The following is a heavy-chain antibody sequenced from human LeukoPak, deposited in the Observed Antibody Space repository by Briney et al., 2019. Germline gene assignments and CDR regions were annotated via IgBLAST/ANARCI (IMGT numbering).Heavy chain of an antibody. CDR1: GYPFTDYY. D-gene: IGHD3-10*01. Sequence: ASVRVSCKASGYPFTDYYMHWIRQVRGQGLEWMGWTNPNTGDTNYPQKFQGRVTMTTDTSISTAYMDLSRLSSDDTAVYYCATLVRGSNSYYPYWGQGTLVTVSS. V-gene: IGHV1-2*02. CDR2: TNPNTGDT. J-gene: IGHJ4*02. CDR3: ATLVRGSNSYYPY.